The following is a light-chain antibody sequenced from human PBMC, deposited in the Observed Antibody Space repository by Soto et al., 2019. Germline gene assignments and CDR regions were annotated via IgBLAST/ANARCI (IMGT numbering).Light chain of an antibody. CDR3: CSYAGSSTPV. J-gene: IGLJ2*01. CDR2: EGS. CDR1: SSDVGSYNL. Sequence: QSALTQPASVSGSPGQSITISCTGTSSDVGSYNLVSWYQHHPGKAPKLMIYEGSKRPSGVSNRFSGSKSGNTASLTISGLQAEDEADYYCCSYAGSSTPVFGGGTQLTVL. V-gene: IGLV2-23*01.